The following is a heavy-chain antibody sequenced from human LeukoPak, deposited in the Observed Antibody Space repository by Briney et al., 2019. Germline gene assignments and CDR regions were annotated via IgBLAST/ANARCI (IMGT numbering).Heavy chain of an antibody. Sequence: SETLSLTCTVSGDSMNEYYWSWVRQPPGKGLELIGYVFYTGRTNYRPSLKNRVTISVDTSKNQFSLKLSSVTAADTAVYYCARDAGSSGYYLRGSGPFDYWGQGTLVTVSS. D-gene: IGHD3-22*01. V-gene: IGHV4-59*12. J-gene: IGHJ4*02. CDR1: GDSMNEYY. CDR2: VFYTGRT. CDR3: ARDAGSSGYYLRGSGPFDY.